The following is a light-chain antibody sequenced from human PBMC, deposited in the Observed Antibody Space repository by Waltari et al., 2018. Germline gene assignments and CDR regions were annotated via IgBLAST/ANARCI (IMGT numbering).Light chain of an antibody. J-gene: IGLJ3*02. CDR2: AVS. Sequence: QSALTQPPSASGSPGQSVTISCTGTSSDVGGYNFVSWYQQHPGKAPTLIISAVSGRAAGVPYRFSGSKSGNPAALTVSGLQAEDEADCFCSSYAGMNNLQVFGGGTTLTGL. CDR1: SSDVGGYNF. CDR3: SSYAGMNNLQV. V-gene: IGLV2-8*01.